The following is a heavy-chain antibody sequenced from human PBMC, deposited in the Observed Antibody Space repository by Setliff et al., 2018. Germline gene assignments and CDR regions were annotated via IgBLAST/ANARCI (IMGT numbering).Heavy chain of an antibody. CDR1: GYSISSGHY. Sequence: PSETLSLTCTVSGYSISSGHYWGWIRQPPGKGLEWIGSISHSGSTYYNPSLRSRVTISLDTSENQFSPKLTSVTAADTAVYYCAGGRRYDYGWDFDYWGQGTLVTVSS. CDR3: AGGRRYDYGWDFDY. J-gene: IGHJ4*02. V-gene: IGHV4-38-2*02. D-gene: IGHD4-17*01. CDR2: ISHSGST.